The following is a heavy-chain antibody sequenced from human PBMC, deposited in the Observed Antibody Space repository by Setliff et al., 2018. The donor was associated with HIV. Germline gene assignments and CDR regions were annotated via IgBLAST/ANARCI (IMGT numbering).Heavy chain of an antibody. CDR1: GFTFGDYG. V-gene: IGHV3-20*04. Sequence: GSLRLSCAASGFTFGDYGMSWVRQAPGKGLEWVSCINWNGGSTGYADSAKGRFTISRDNAKNTLYLHMNSLRAEDTAVYYCAKVGAWGQGTLVTFSS. J-gene: IGHJ4*02. CDR2: INWNGGST. CDR3: AKVGA.